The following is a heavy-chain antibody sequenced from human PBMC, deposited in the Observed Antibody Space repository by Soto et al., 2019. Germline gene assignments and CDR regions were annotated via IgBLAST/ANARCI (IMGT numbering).Heavy chain of an antibody. CDR2: INPQSGDT. Sequence: QVQLVQSGAEVKKPGASVKVSYVASGYTVTDHYIHWVRQASGQGLEWMGWINPQSGDTIYAQKFQGRVTLTRDTSISTAYMELSRLRSDDTAVYYCARGRTVNFYGMDVWGQGTTVTVSS. V-gene: IGHV1-2*02. J-gene: IGHJ6*02. CDR1: GYTVTDHY. D-gene: IGHD4-17*01. CDR3: ARGRTVNFYGMDV.